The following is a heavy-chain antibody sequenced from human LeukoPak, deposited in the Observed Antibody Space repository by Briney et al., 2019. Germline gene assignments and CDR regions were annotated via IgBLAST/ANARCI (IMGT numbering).Heavy chain of an antibody. CDR2: ISTSGSTT. Sequence: GGSLRLSCAASGFTFSNHEMNWVRQAPGKGLEWVSYISTSGSTTYYADSVKGRFTISRDNSKNTLYLQMNSLRAEDTAVYYCARVSYCGGDCFNWFDPWGQGTLVTVSS. CDR3: ARVSYCGGDCFNWFDP. V-gene: IGHV3-48*03. D-gene: IGHD2-21*02. J-gene: IGHJ5*02. CDR1: GFTFSNHE.